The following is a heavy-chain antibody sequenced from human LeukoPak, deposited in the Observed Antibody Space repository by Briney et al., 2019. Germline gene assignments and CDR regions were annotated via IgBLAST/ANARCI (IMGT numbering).Heavy chain of an antibody. J-gene: IGHJ3*02. Sequence: GGTLRLSCAASGFTFSSHGMSWVRQAPGKGLEWVSAISGSGGSTYYADSVKGRFTISRDNSKNTLYLQMNSLRAEDTAVYYCAKDVRRTGADAFDIWGQGTMVTVSS. V-gene: IGHV3-23*01. CDR2: ISGSGGST. CDR3: AKDVRRTGADAFDI. D-gene: IGHD1-14*01. CDR1: GFTFSSHG.